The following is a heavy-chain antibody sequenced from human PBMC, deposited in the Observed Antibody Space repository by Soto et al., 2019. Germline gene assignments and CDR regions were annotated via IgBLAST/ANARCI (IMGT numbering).Heavy chain of an antibody. Sequence: QVQLVESGGGVVQPGRSLRLSCAASGFTFSSYGMHWVRQAPGKGLEWVAVIGYDGSNKYYADSVKGRFTISRDNSKNTLYLQMNSLRAEDTAVYFCARVASDFLYYYYYYMDVWGKGTTVTVSS. CDR1: GFTFSSYG. J-gene: IGHJ6*03. CDR2: IGYDGSNK. CDR3: ARVASDFLYYYYYYMDV. D-gene: IGHD2-21*02. V-gene: IGHV3-33*01.